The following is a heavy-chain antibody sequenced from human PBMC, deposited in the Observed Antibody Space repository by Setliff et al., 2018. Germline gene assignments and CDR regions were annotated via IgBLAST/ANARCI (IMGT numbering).Heavy chain of an antibody. J-gene: IGHJ4*02. D-gene: IGHD7-27*01. CDR2: IKSKPDGETT. Sequence: PGGSLRLSCAASGFTFSSAWMIWVRQAPGKGLEWVGLIKSKPDGETTDYTAPVKGRFTISRDDSKNTLYLQMNSLKTEDTAVYYCVADIPNRGFYQPVDYWGQGTLVTVSS. V-gene: IGHV3-15*01. CDR1: GFTFSSAW. CDR3: VADIPNRGFYQPVDY.